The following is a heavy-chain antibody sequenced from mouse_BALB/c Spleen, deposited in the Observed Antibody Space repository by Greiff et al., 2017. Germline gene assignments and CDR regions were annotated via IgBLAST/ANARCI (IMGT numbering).Heavy chain of an antibody. V-gene: IGHV1-20*02. CDR1: GYSFTGYF. D-gene: IGHD1-1*01. CDR2: INPYNGDT. Sequence: VQLQQSGPELVKPGASVKISCKASGYSFTGYFMNWVMQSHGKSLEWIGRINPYNGDTFYNQKFKGKATLTVDKSSSTAHMELRSLASEDSAVYYCARSDYCGGFAYWGQGTLVTVSA. J-gene: IGHJ3*01. CDR3: ARSDYCGGFAY.